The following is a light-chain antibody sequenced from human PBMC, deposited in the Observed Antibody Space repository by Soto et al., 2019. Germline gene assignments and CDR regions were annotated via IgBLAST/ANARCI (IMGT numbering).Light chain of an antibody. J-gene: IGKJ4*01. Sequence: DIQMTQSPSSLSASVGDRVTITCRASQYISSYLIWYQQKPGKAPKLLIYAASSLQSGVPSRFSGSGSGTDFTLTISSLQPEDFATYSCQQTYSTPLTFGGGTKVEIK. CDR1: QYISSY. V-gene: IGKV1-39*01. CDR2: AAS. CDR3: QQTYSTPLT.